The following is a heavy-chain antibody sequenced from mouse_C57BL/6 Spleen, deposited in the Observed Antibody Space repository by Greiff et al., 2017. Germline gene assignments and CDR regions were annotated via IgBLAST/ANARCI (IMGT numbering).Heavy chain of an antibody. CDR3: TRYSNYGYFDY. D-gene: IGHD2-5*01. J-gene: IGHJ2*01. Sequence: EVHLVESGEGLVKPGGSLKLSCAASGFTFSSYAMSWVRQTPEKRLEWVAYISSGGDYIYYADTVKGRFTISRDNARNTLYLQMSSLKSEDTAMYYCTRYSNYGYFDYWGQGTTLTVSS. V-gene: IGHV5-9-1*02. CDR1: GFTFSSYA. CDR2: ISSGGDYI.